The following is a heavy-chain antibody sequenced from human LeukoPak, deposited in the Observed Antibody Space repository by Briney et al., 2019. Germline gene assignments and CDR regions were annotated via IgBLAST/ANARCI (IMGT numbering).Heavy chain of an antibody. D-gene: IGHD6-13*01. CDR2: IYSGGST. V-gene: IGHV3-66*01. CDR3: ARDVSGSSSWSDFDY. Sequence: GGSLRLSCAASGFTVSSNYMSWVRQAPGKGLEWVSVIYSGGSTFYADSVRGRFTISRDNSKNTLYLQMNSLRAEDTAVYYCARDVSGSSSWSDFDYWGQGTLVTVSS. CDR1: GFTVSSNY. J-gene: IGHJ4*02.